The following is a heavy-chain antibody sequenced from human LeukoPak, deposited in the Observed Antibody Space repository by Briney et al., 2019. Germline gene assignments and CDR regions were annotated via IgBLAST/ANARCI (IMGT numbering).Heavy chain of an antibody. J-gene: IGHJ4*02. V-gene: IGHV3-48*02. CDR1: GFTFSSYS. Sequence: GGSLRLSCAASGFTFSSYSMNWVRQAPGKGLEWVSYISSSSSTIYYADSVKGRFAISRDNAKNSLYLQMNSLRDEDTAVYYCARDRPYRSSTSCPFDYWGKGTLVTVSS. D-gene: IGHD2-2*01. CDR2: ISSSSSTI. CDR3: ARDRPYRSSTSCPFDY.